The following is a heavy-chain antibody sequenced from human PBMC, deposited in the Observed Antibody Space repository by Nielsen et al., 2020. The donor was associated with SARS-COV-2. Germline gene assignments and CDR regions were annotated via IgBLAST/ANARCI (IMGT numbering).Heavy chain of an antibody. V-gene: IGHV3-23*01. Sequence: GESLKISCAASGFTFRDYWMHWVRQAPGKGLEWVSTIGVSGGGTYYADSLKGRFTISRDNSKNTLYLQMNSLGADDTAIYYCTRRVAGGTMDVWGQGTTVTVSS. CDR3: TRRVAGGTMDV. CDR2: IGVSGGGT. CDR1: GFTFRDYW. D-gene: IGHD6-19*01. J-gene: IGHJ6*02.